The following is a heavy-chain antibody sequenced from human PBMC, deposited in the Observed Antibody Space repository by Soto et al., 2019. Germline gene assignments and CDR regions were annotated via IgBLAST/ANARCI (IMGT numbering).Heavy chain of an antibody. J-gene: IGHJ6*02. Sequence: EVQLLESGGGLVQPGGSLRLSCAASGFTFSSYAMRWVRQAPGKGLEWVSAISGSGGSTYYADSVKGRFTISIDNSKNTLYLQMNSLRSEDTAVYYCAKVSSGLYELFTRYYYGMDVWGQGTTVTVSS. CDR3: AKVSSGLYELFTRYYYGMDV. CDR2: ISGSGGST. CDR1: GFTFSSYA. V-gene: IGHV3-23*01. D-gene: IGHD6-19*01.